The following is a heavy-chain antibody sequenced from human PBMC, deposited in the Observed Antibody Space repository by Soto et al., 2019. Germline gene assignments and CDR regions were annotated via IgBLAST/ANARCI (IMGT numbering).Heavy chain of an antibody. V-gene: IGHV1-46*01. CDR3: ASNGWRRDYGMDV. CDR1: GYTFTNYY. D-gene: IGHD2-2*03. J-gene: IGHJ6*02. Sequence: GASVKVSCKASGYTFTNYYMHWVRQAPGQGLEWMGIINPSGGSTSYAQKFQGRVTMTRDTSTSTVYMELSSLRSEDTAVYYCASNGWRRDYGMDVWGQGTTVTVSS. CDR2: INPSGGST.